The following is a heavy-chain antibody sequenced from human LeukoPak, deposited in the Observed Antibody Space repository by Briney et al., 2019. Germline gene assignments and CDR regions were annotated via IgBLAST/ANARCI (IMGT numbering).Heavy chain of an antibody. V-gene: IGHV3-23*01. D-gene: IGHD6-13*01. Sequence: GGSLRLSCAAFGFTFSSYALSWVRQAPGKGLEWVSGISENGGTTFYADSVKGRFTITRDNSKNTLYVQMNSLRGEDTAVYYCAKDYGPKQLVFFDSWGQGTLVTVSS. CDR2: ISENGGTT. J-gene: IGHJ4*02. CDR1: GFTFSSYA. CDR3: AKDYGPKQLVFFDS.